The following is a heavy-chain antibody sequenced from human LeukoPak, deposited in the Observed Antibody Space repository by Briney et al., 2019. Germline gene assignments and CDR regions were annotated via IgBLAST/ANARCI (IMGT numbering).Heavy chain of an antibody. D-gene: IGHD3-16*01. J-gene: IGHJ4*02. Sequence: PGGSLRLSCAASGFTFTDSTIHWVRQASGKGLEWVGRIRSKTNNYATAYGASVKGRFTISRDDSKNTAYLQMNSLKTEDTALYYCPRRGEMGGGDYWGQGTLVTVSS. CDR3: PRRGEMGGGDY. CDR1: GFTFTDST. CDR2: IRSKTNNYAT. V-gene: IGHV3-73*01.